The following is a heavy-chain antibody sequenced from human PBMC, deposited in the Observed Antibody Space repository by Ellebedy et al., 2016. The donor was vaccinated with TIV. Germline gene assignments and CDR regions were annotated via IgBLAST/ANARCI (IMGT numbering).Heavy chain of an antibody. CDR2: ISSSSSYI. Sequence: PGGSLRLSCAASGFTFSSYSMNWVRQAPGKGLEWVSSISSSSSYIYYADSVKGRFTISRDNAKNSLYLQMNSLRAEDTAVYYCAKVLQGSSGWSRRPEDYYYYGMDVWGQGTTVTVSS. V-gene: IGHV3-21*04. D-gene: IGHD6-19*01. CDR3: AKVLQGSSGWSRRPEDYYYYGMDV. CDR1: GFTFSSYS. J-gene: IGHJ6*02.